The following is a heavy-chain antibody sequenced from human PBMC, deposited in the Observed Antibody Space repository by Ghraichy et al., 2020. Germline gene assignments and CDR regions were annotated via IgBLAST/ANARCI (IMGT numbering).Heavy chain of an antibody. V-gene: IGHV1-18*04. CDR3: SRVSVTIFGVVITLDYYYYGMDV. CDR2: ISVYNGNT. D-gene: IGHD3-3*01. CDR1: GYTFTSYG. J-gene: IGHJ6*02. Sequence: ASVKVSCKASGYTFTSYGISWVRQAPGQGLEWMGWISVYNGNTNYAQKLQGRVTMTTDTSTSTAYMELRSLRSDDTAVYYCSRVSVTIFGVVITLDYYYYGMDVWGQGTTVTVSS.